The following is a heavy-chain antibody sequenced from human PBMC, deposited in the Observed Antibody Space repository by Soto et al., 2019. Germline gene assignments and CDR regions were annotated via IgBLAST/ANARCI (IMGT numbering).Heavy chain of an antibody. CDR1: GFTFSDHY. D-gene: IGHD4-17*01. CDR3: ARESPTTVTYYYYGMDV. CDR2: TRNKANSYTT. J-gene: IGHJ6*01. Sequence: GGSLRLSCAASGFTFSDHYMDWVRQAPGKGLEWVGRTRNKANSYTTEYAASVKGRFTISRDDSKNSLYLQMNSLKTEDTAVYYCARESPTTVTYYYYGMDVWGQGTTVTVSS. V-gene: IGHV3-72*01.